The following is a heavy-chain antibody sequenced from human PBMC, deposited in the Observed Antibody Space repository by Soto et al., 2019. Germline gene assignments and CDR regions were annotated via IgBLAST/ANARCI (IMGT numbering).Heavy chain of an antibody. J-gene: IGHJ6*02. D-gene: IGHD4-17*01. Sequence: GESLKISCKGSGYSFTSYWISWVRQMPGKGLEWMGRIDPSDSYTNYSPSFQGHVTISADKSISTAYLQWSSLKASDTAMYYCAGNPTIRTGTSYYYYGMDVWGQGTTVTVSS. CDR1: GYSFTSYW. CDR2: IDPSDSYT. CDR3: AGNPTIRTGTSYYYYGMDV. V-gene: IGHV5-10-1*01.